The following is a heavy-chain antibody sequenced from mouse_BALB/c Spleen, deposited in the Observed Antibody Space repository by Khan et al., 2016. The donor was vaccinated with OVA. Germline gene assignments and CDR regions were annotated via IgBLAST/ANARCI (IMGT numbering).Heavy chain of an antibody. CDR2: IIDDGSYT. V-gene: IGHV5-4*02. CDR3: ARGIFVGFDY. Sequence: EVELVESGGGLVKPGGSLYLSCAVSGFSFSSYYTWCVRQPLEGRQVWCAAIIDDGSYTYYQESLKGRITISRDTAKNNLYLQMSSLTTEDTATYYCARGIFVGFDYWGQGTIVTVSA. J-gene: IGHJ3*01. CDR1: GFSFSSYY. D-gene: IGHD3-1*01.